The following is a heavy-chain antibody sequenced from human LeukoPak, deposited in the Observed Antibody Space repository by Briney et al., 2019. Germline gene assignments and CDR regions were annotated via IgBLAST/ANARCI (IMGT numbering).Heavy chain of an antibody. J-gene: IGHJ6*03. Sequence: KTSETLSLTCTVSGGSISSYYWSWIRQPAGKGLEWIGRIYTSGSTNYNPSLKSRVTRSVDTSKNQFSLKLSSVTAADTAVYYCARAELAAAGTWKNYYYMDVWGKGTTVTVSS. V-gene: IGHV4-4*07. CDR2: IYTSGST. CDR3: ARAELAAAGTWKNYYYMDV. CDR1: GGSISSYY. D-gene: IGHD6-13*01.